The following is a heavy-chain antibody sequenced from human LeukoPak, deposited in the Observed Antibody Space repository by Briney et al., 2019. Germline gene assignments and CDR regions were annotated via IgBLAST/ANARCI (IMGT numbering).Heavy chain of an antibody. CDR3: ARLSIAAAGRGIDY. J-gene: IGHJ4*02. Sequence: ASVKVSCKASAYTFTSYGISWVRQAPGQGLAWMGWLSAYNGNTNYAQKLQGRVTMTTDTSTSTAYMELRSLRSDDTAVYYCARLSIAAAGRGIDYWGQGTLVTVSS. D-gene: IGHD6-13*01. V-gene: IGHV1-18*04. CDR2: LSAYNGNT. CDR1: AYTFTSYG.